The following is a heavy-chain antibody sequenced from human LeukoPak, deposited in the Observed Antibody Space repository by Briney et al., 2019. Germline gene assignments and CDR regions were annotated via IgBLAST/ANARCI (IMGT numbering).Heavy chain of an antibody. D-gene: IGHD3-9*01. CDR3: AKDLTGYYGMDV. J-gene: IGHJ6*04. CDR1: GFTFSSYG. V-gene: IGHV3-30*18. Sequence: GRSLRLSCAASGFTFSSYGMHWVRQAQGKGLEWVAVISYDGSNKYYADSVKGQFTISRDNSKNTLYLQMNSLRAKDTAVYYCAKDLTGYYGMDVWGKGTTVTVSS. CDR2: ISYDGSNK.